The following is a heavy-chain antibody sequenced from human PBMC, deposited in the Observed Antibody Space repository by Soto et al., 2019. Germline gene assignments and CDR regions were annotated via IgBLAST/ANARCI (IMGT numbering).Heavy chain of an antibody. J-gene: IGHJ4*01. Sequence: ASVKVSCKASGYTFTRFHIGWVRQAPGQGLEFMGWISAFHGSTNYAQKFQGRVTMTTDTPTSTAYMELRSLRSDDTAVYYCARLYASGWPRSYFDYWGHGNLVTVS. CDR3: ARLYASGWPRSYFDY. CDR1: GYTFTRFH. D-gene: IGHD6-19*01. CDR2: ISAFHGST. V-gene: IGHV1-18*01.